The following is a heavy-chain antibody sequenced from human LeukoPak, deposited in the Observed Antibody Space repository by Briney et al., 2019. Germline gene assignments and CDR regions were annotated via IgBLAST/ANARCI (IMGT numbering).Heavy chain of an antibody. V-gene: IGHV1-2*02. Sequence: ASVKVSCKASGYTFTGYYMHWVRQAPGQGLEWMGWINPNSGGTNYAQKFQGRVTMTRDTSISTAYMELSSLRSDDTAVYYCARDQEGIAVPGTKGRAFDPWGQGTLVTVSS. CDR2: INPNSGGT. D-gene: IGHD6-19*01. CDR1: GYTFTGYY. J-gene: IGHJ5*02. CDR3: ARDQEGIAVPGTKGRAFDP.